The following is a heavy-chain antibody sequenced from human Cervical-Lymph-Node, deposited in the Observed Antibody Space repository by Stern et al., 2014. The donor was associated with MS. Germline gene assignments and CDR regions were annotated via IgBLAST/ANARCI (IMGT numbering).Heavy chain of an antibody. D-gene: IGHD4-17*01. V-gene: IGHV1-46*03. J-gene: IGHJ1*01. CDR3: ANPLPYAN. CDR1: GDTFASYP. CDR2: VIPTDGRT. Sequence: QEQLGQSGAEVKKPGASVKVSCKASGDTFASYPIHWLRQAPGQGPVWMVIVIPTDGRTTYAQTFKGRVTMTRDTSTRTVYMELSSLKVGDTAIYFCANPLPYANWGQGTRVTVSS.